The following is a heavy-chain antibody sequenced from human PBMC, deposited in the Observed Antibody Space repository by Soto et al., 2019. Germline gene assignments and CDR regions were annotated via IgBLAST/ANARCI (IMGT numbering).Heavy chain of an antibody. CDR3: AKDLFRYCSGGSCYLGFDY. Sequence: GESLKISCAASGFTFSSYGMHWVRQAPGKGLEWVAVISYDGSNKYYADSVKGRFTISRDNSKNTLYLQMNSLRAEDTAVYYCAKDLFRYCSGGSCYLGFDYWGQGTLVTVSS. V-gene: IGHV3-30*18. CDR2: ISYDGSNK. D-gene: IGHD2-15*01. J-gene: IGHJ4*02. CDR1: GFTFSSYG.